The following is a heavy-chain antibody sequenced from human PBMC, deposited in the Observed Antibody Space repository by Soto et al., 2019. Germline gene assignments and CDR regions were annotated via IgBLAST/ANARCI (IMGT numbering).Heavy chain of an antibody. D-gene: IGHD3-22*01. Sequence: QVQLVESGGGVAQPGRSLRLSCAASGFTFSSYGMHWVRQAPGKGLAWVAVIWYDGSNKYYADYVKGRFTISRDNAKNTLYLQMNGLRAEDTAVYYCAREAAYYDSSGYDYWGQGTLVTVSS. CDR2: IWYDGSNK. CDR3: AREAAYYDSSGYDY. J-gene: IGHJ4*02. V-gene: IGHV3-33*01. CDR1: GFTFSSYG.